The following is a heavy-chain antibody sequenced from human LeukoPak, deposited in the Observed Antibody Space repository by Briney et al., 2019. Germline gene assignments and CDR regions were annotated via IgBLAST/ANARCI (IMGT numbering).Heavy chain of an antibody. CDR3: AKRGDGYNTYYFDY. CDR1: GFTFSNYA. CDR2: ISGSGVST. Sequence: PGGSLRLSCVASGFTFSNYAMNWVRQAPGKGLEWVSGISGSGVSTYYADSVKGRFTISRDNSKNTLYLQMNSLRAEDTAVYYCAKRGDGYNTYYFDYWGQGTLVTVSS. J-gene: IGHJ4*02. D-gene: IGHD5-24*01. V-gene: IGHV3-23*01.